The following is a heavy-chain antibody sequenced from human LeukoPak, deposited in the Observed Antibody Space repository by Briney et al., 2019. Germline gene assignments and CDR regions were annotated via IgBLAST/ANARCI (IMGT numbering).Heavy chain of an antibody. Sequence: ASVKVSCTASGYTFTGYYMHWVRQAPGQGLEWMGWINPNSGGTNYAQKFQGRVTMTRDTSISTAYMELSRLRSDDTAVYYCARDMGLIVVVPAALDYWGQGTLVTVSS. D-gene: IGHD2-2*01. CDR2: INPNSGGT. V-gene: IGHV1-2*02. J-gene: IGHJ4*02. CDR3: ARDMGLIVVVPAALDY. CDR1: GYTFTGYY.